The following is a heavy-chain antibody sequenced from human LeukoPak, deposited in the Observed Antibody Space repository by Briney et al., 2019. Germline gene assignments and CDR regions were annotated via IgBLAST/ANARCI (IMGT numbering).Heavy chain of an antibody. CDR2: ISAYNGNT. CDR3: ASTLTHHYCSSTSCYQYYYYMDV. Sequence: GASVKVSCKASGYTFTSYGISWVRQAHGQGLEWMGWISAYNGNTNYAQKLQGRVTMTTDTSTSTAYMELRSLRSDDTAVYYCASTLTHHYCSSTSCYQYYYYMDVWGKGTTVNVSS. CDR1: GYTFTSYG. V-gene: IGHV1-18*01. J-gene: IGHJ6*03. D-gene: IGHD2-2*01.